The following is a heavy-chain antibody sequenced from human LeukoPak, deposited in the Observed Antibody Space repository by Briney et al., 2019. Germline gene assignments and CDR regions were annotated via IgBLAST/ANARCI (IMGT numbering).Heavy chain of an antibody. V-gene: IGHV4-38-2*01. Sequence: SDTLSLTCAVSGYSISSSNWWGWIRQPPGKGLEWIGSMFHSGSTYYNPSLKSRVTMSVDTSKNQFSLKLSSVTAADTAVYYCARVRYNWNRDFDYWGQGTLVTVSS. CDR3: ARVRYNWNRDFDY. CDR2: MFHSGST. CDR1: GYSISSSNW. J-gene: IGHJ4*02. D-gene: IGHD1-20*01.